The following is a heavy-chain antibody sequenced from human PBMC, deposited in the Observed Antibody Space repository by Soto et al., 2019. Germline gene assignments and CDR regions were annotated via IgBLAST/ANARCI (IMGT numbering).Heavy chain of an antibody. V-gene: IGHV4-4*02. CDR1: GTSINDNNW. CDR3: ARHIGVTGTRGFDY. CDR2: VVHWGTT. J-gene: IGHJ4*02. D-gene: IGHD6-19*01. Sequence: QVQLQQSGPGLVKPSETLSLTCAVSGTSINDNNWWSWVRQTPGKGLEWIGEVVHWGTTNYNPSLRCRVTISMDKPNKQISLTLSSVTAADSALYYCARHIGVTGTRGFDYWGQGTLVTVSS.